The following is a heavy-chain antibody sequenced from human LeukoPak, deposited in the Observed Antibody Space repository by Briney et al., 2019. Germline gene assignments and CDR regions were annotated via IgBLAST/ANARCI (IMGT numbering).Heavy chain of an antibody. CDR3: ARDLGRDGYSSEYFQH. D-gene: IGHD5-24*01. CDR1: GFDFGAYE. CDR2: ISSSSSYI. V-gene: IGHV3-21*01. J-gene: IGHJ1*01. Sequence: GGSLRLSCAASGFDFGAYEMNWVRQAPGQGLEWVSSISSSSSYIYYADSVKGRFTISRYNAKNSLYLQMNSLRAEDTAVYYCARDLGRDGYSSEYFQHWGQGTLVTVSS.